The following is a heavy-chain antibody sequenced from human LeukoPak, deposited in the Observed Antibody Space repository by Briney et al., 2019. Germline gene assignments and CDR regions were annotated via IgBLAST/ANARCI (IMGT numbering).Heavy chain of an antibody. D-gene: IGHD3-22*01. J-gene: IGHJ4*02. CDR2: IDPNSGDT. V-gene: IGHV1-2*02. Sequence: GASEKVSCKASGYSFTGYFIHWVRQAPGQGLEWTGCIDPNSGDTKYAQKFQGRVSMPRDTSTRTAYMELSRLRSDDTAVYFCARSGSTGYSLDYWGQGTLVTVSS. CDR1: GYSFTGYF. CDR3: ARSGSTGYSLDY.